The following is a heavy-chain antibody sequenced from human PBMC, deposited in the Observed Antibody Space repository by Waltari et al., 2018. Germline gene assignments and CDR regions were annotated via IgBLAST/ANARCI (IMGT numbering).Heavy chain of an antibody. V-gene: IGHV3-64D*08. D-gene: IGHD3-16*02. CDR2: ISNNGDTT. J-gene: IGHJ4*02. CDR3: VKLSSDI. Sequence: EVQLVESGGGFVQSGGSLRLSCSASGFIFSNYAMHWFRQDPGKGLEYVSAISNNGDTTYYIDSVKGRFSISRDNSKNTLYLQVNSLTTEDSAVYYCVKLSSDIWGQGTRVTVSS. CDR1: GFIFSNYA.